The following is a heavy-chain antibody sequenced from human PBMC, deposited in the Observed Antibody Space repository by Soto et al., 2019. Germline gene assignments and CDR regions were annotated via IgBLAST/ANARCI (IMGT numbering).Heavy chain of an antibody. V-gene: IGHV1-2*02. CDR1: GCTFTGNY. J-gene: IGHJ5*02. CDR2: INPNSGDT. CDR3: ARDRSLGANWFDP. D-gene: IGHD1-26*01. Sequence: QVQLVQSGAEVKKPGASVKVSCKASGCTFTGNYMHWVRQAPGQGLEWMGWINPNSGDTTYAQKFQGRVSMTRDTSISTAYVELRSLSSDDTAVYYCARDRSLGANWFDPWGQGTVVTVSS.